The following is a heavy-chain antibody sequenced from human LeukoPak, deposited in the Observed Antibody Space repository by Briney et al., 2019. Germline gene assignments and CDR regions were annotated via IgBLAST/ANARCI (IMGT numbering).Heavy chain of an antibody. CDR1: GGSISSYY. V-gene: IGHV4-59*01. J-gene: IGHJ5*02. CDR3: ARVDEYSSFFDP. CDR2: IYYSGST. Sequence: SETLSLTCTVSGGSISSYYWSWIRQPPGKGLEWIGYIYYSGSTNYNPSLKSRVTISVDTSKNQFSLKLSSMTAADTAVYYCARVDEYSSFFDPWGQGTLVTVSS. D-gene: IGHD6-6*01.